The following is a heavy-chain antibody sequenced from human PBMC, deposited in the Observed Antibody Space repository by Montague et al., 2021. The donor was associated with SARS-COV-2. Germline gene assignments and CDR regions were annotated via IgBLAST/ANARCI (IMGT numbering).Heavy chain of an antibody. CDR1: GGSISSGSYY. J-gene: IGHJ4*02. D-gene: IGHD5-12*01. CDR3: ARAHSGSWAHLDN. V-gene: IGHV4-61*02. CDR2: IYTSGNT. Sequence: TLSLTCTVSGGSISSGSYYWSWIRPPAGKGLEWIGRIYTSGNTDYSFSLKSRVTISVDTTKNPFSLTLTSVTAADTAVYYCARAHSGSWAHLDNWGQGSLVTVSS.